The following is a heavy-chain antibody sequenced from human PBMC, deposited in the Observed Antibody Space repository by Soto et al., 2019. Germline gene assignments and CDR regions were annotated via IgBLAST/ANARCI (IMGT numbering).Heavy chain of an antibody. CDR2: VYTSGST. V-gene: IGHV4-4*07. CDR3: ARDPTYYDSSGYPNGLFDY. D-gene: IGHD3-22*01. Sequence: SETLSLTCTVSGVSISSYSWSWIRQPAEKGLEWIGRVYTSGSTYSNPSLKSRVTMSVDTSKHQFSLNLSSVTAADTAVYYCARDPTYYDSSGYPNGLFDYWGQGALVTVYS. CDR1: GVSISSYS. J-gene: IGHJ4*02.